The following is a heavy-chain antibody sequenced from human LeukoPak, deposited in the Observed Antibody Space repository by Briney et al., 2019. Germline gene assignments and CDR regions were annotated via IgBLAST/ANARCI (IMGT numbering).Heavy chain of an antibody. J-gene: IGHJ4*02. CDR1: GYTFTGYY. V-gene: IGHV1-2*02. CDR3: ARGSGGPPQVLDY. Sequence: SVKVSCKASGYTFTGYYIHWVRQAPGQGLEWMGWINPNSGGTSYAQKFQGRVTMTRDTSISTVYMELNRLRSDDTAVFYCARGSGGPPQVLDYWGQGTLVSVSS. CDR2: INPNSGGT. D-gene: IGHD3-3*01.